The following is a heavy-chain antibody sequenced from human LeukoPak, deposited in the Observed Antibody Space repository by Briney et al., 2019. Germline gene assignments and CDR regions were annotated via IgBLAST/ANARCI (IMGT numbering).Heavy chain of an antibody. D-gene: IGHD6-19*01. CDR3: IPHSSGPPFDS. CDR2: IRSKAHSYAT. V-gene: IGHV3-73*01. CDR1: GFTFSGSA. Sequence: GGSLRLSCAASGFTFSGSAMHWVRQASGKGLEWVGRIRSKAHSYATAYAASVKGRFAISRDDSKSTAYLQMNSLKTEDTAVYYCIPHSSGPPFDSWGQGAPSTASS. J-gene: IGHJ4*02.